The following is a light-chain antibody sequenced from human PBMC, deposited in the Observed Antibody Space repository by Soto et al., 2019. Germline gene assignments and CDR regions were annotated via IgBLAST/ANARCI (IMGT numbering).Light chain of an antibody. Sequence: QSALTQPASVSGSPGQSITISCAGTSGDIGTYNLVSWYQQHPGRAPKLIIFEVNKRPSGVSNRFSGSKSGNTASLTISGLQAEDEADYYCSSYTSSSPYVFGTGTKVTVL. V-gene: IGLV2-14*02. J-gene: IGLJ1*01. CDR3: SSYTSSSPYV. CDR2: EVN. CDR1: SGDIGTYNL.